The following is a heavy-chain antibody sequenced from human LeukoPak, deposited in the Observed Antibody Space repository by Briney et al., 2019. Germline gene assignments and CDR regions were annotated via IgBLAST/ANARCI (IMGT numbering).Heavy chain of an antibody. CDR1: GGSINGYH. J-gene: IGHJ4*02. CDR3: ARVTTGTIDY. CDR2: ISYTGSS. D-gene: IGHD1-1*01. Sequence: KPSETLSLTCTVSGGSINGYHWGWIRQPPGKGLEWIGYISYTGSSNYIPSFKSRVTISVDTSKNQFSLNLSSVTAADTAVYYCARVTTGTIDYWGQGTLVTVSS. V-gene: IGHV4-59*01.